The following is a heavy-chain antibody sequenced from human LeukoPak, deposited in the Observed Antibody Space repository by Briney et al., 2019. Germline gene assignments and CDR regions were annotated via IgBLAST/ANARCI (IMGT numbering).Heavy chain of an antibody. D-gene: IGHD3-10*01. J-gene: IGHJ6*02. CDR3: ARDRASLLWSRGLDV. V-gene: IGHV1-2*02. Sequence: ASVKVSCKASGYTFTGYYIHWVRQAPGQGLEWMGWINPNSGGTNYAQKFQGRVTMTRDTSISTAYMEVSRLRYDDTAVYYCARDRASLLWSRGLDVWDQGTTVTVSS. CDR1: GYTFTGYY. CDR2: INPNSGGT.